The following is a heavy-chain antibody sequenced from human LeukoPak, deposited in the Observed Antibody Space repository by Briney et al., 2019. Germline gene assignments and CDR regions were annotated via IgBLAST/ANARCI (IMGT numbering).Heavy chain of an antibody. J-gene: IGHJ4*02. Sequence: EPGGSLRLSCAASGFTFSSSGMNWVRRAPGKGLEWVSYISDSSSTIYYADAVKGRFTISRDNAKNSLYLQMNSLRAEDTAVYYCAKSHRGMATRGYFDYWGQGTLVTVSS. CDR2: ISDSSSTI. CDR3: AKSHRGMATRGYFDY. D-gene: IGHD5-24*01. V-gene: IGHV3-48*01. CDR1: GFTFSSSG.